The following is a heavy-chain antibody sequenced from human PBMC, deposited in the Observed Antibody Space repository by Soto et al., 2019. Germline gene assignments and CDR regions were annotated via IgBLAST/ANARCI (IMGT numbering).Heavy chain of an antibody. D-gene: IGHD1-26*01. CDR2: ISSSGSTI. J-gene: IGHJ3*02. CDR3: ARDLVVGATTGSYAFDI. Sequence: GGSLRLSCAASGFTFSDYYMSWIRQAPGKGLEWVSYISSSGSTIYYADSVKGRFTISRDNAKNSLYLQMNSLRAEDTAVYYCARDLVVGATTGSYAFDIWGQGTMVTVSS. CDR1: GFTFSDYY. V-gene: IGHV3-11*01.